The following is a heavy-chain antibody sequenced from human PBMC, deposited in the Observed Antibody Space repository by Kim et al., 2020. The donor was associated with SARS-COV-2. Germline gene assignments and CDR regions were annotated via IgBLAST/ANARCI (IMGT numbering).Heavy chain of an antibody. Sequence: SETLSLTCTVSGGSISSGGYYWSWIRQHPGKGLEWIGYIYYSGSTYYNPSLKSRVTISVDTSKNQFSLKLSSVTAADTAVYYCARARGSGWEAFDIWGQGTMVTVSS. J-gene: IGHJ3*02. CDR2: IYYSGST. CDR1: GGSISSGGYY. D-gene: IGHD6-19*01. V-gene: IGHV4-31*03. CDR3: ARARGSGWEAFDI.